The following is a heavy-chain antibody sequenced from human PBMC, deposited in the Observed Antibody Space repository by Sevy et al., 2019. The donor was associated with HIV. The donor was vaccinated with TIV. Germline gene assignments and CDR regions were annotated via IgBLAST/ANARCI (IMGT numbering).Heavy chain of an antibody. Sequence: GGSLRLSCAASGFTFSNAWMNWVRQAPGKGLEWVGRIKSKTDGGTTDYAAPLKGRFTISRDDSKNTLYLQMNSLKTEDTGVYYCYPQDYYDSSGYKTLDYWGQGTLVTVSS. V-gene: IGHV3-15*07. D-gene: IGHD3-22*01. CDR3: YPQDYYDSSGYKTLDY. CDR1: GFTFSNAW. CDR2: IKSKTDGGTT. J-gene: IGHJ4*02.